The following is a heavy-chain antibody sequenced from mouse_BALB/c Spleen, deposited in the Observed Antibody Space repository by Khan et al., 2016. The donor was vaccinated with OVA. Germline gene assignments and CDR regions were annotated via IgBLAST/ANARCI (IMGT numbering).Heavy chain of an antibody. CDR1: GFSLTTYG. V-gene: IGHV2-4-1*01. Sequence: VELVESGPGLVQPSQSLSITCTVSGFSLTTYGVHWVRQSPGKGLEWLGLIWSGGNTDYNAAFISRLSISKDNSKSQVFFKVNSLQADDTAIYYCARNSYMYDFTYWGQGTLVTVSA. CDR2: IWSGGNT. CDR3: ARNSYMYDFTY. J-gene: IGHJ3*01. D-gene: IGHD2-14*01.